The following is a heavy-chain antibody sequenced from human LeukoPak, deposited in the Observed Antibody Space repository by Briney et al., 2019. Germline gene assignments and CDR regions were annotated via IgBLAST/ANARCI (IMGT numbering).Heavy chain of an antibody. D-gene: IGHD6-13*01. CDR3: VRDNPRQQGFAY. V-gene: IGHV3-48*01. Sequence: GGSLRLSCAASGFSLSRYSMNWVRQAPGKGLEWVSYISSSSSTIYYADSVKGRFTISRDNAKNSLYLQMNSLRAEDTAVYYCVRDNPRQQGFAYWGQGTLVTVSS. CDR1: GFSLSRYS. J-gene: IGHJ4*02. CDR2: ISSSSSTI.